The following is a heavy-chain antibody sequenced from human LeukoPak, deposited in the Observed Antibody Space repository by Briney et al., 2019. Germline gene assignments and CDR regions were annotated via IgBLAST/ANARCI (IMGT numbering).Heavy chain of an antibody. Sequence: GESLKISCKASGYSFTIYWIGWVRQMPGKGLEWMGIIYPGDSDTRYSPSFQGQVTISADKSINTAYLQWSSLKASDTAMYYCGRWPRFGGFIPKWFDPWGQGTLVTASS. CDR3: GRWPRFGGFIPKWFDP. D-gene: IGHD3-10*02. V-gene: IGHV5-51*01. CDR2: IYPGDSDT. J-gene: IGHJ5*02. CDR1: GYSFTIYW.